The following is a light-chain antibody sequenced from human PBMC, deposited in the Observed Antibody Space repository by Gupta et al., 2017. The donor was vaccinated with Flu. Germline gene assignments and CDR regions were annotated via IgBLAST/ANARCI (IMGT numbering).Light chain of an antibody. J-gene: IGKJ4*01. CDR2: DAS. V-gene: IGKV3-11*01. Sequence: PLPLSPGERATLSCRASQSVSSFVAWYQQKPGQAPRLLIFDASNRATGIPARFSGSGSGTDFTLTITSLEPEDFAVYYCQQRTNWPPLAFGGGTKVEIK. CDR3: QQRTNWPPLA. CDR1: QSVSSF.